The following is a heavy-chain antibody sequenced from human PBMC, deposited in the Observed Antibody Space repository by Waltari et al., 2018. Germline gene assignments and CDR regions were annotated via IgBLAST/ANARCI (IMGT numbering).Heavy chain of an antibody. Sequence: QVQLQESGPGLVKPSETLSLTCTVSGGSISSYYWSWIRQPAGKGLEWIGRIYTSGSTNDNPSLKSRVTMSVDTSKNQFSLKLSSVTAADTAVYYCARDSNWNYNYYYYMDVWGKGTTVTISS. D-gene: IGHD1-7*01. J-gene: IGHJ6*03. CDR1: GGSISSYY. CDR3: ARDSNWNYNYYYYMDV. CDR2: IYTSGST. V-gene: IGHV4-4*07.